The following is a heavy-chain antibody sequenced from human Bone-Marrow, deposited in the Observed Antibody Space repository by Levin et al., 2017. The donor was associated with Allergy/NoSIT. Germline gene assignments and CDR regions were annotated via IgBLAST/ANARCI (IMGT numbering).Heavy chain of an antibody. CDR2: ISSTSDTT. V-gene: IGHV3-48*01. CDR1: GFTFSTYT. Sequence: GESLKISFAASGFTFSTYTMNWVRQASGKRLEWVSYISSTSDTTYYADSVKGRFSVARDNAKNSLFLQMDSLRAEDTAVYYCVRQVYGDYYYYGLDVWGQGTSVTVSS. J-gene: IGHJ6*02. D-gene: IGHD5/OR15-5a*01. CDR3: VRQVYGDYYYYGLDV.